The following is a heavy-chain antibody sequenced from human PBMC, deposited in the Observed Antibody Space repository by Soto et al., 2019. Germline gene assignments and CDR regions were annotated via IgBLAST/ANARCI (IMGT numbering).Heavy chain of an antibody. Sequence: PSETLSLTCTVSGGSISSYYWSWIRQPPGKGLEWIGYIYYSGSTNYNPSLKSRVTISVDTSKNQFSLKLSSVPAADTAVYYCARDGFEMATIRGFSRRPYYFDYWGQGTLVTVSS. D-gene: IGHD5-12*01. CDR2: IYYSGST. CDR3: ARDGFEMATIRGFSRRPYYFDY. J-gene: IGHJ4*02. CDR1: GGSISSYY. V-gene: IGHV4-59*01.